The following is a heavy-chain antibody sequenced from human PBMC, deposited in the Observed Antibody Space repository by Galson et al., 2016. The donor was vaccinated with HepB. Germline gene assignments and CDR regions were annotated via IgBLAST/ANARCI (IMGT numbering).Heavy chain of an antibody. J-gene: IGHJ6*02. V-gene: IGHV3-7*01. D-gene: IGHD4-11*01. Sequence: SLRLSCAASGFIFSWYWMTWVRQAPGKGLEWVATINKNGSEKHYVDSVKGRFSISRDNAKNSLFLQMNSLRAEDTAIYYCAVDYPHNYYGMDVWGQGTTVTVSS. CDR2: INKNGSEK. CDR1: GFIFSWYW. CDR3: AVDYPHNYYGMDV.